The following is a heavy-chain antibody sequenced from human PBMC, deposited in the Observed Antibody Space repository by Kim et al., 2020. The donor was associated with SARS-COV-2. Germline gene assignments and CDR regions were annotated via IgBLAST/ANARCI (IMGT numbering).Heavy chain of an antibody. J-gene: IGHJ4*02. CDR1: GWSFSGYY. Sequence: SETLSLTCAVYGWSFSGYYWSWIRQPPGKGLEWIGEINHSGSTNYNPSLKSRVTISVDTSKNQFSLKLSSVTAADTAVYYCARSVRRGYCSSTSCQKALDYWGQGTLVTVSS. D-gene: IGHD2-2*01. V-gene: IGHV4-34*01. CDR3: ARSVRRGYCSSTSCQKALDY. CDR2: INHSGST.